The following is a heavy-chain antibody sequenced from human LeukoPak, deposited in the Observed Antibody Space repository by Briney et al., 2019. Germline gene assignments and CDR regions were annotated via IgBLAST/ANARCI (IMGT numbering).Heavy chain of an antibody. J-gene: IGHJ4*02. Sequence: PGGSLRLSCAASGFTFSSYAMSWVRQAPGKGLEWVSAISGSGGSTYYADSVKGRFTISRDNSKNTLYLQMNSLRAEDTAVYYCAKDRPSSLAVAGVCDYWGQGTLVTVSS. CDR2: ISGSGGST. V-gene: IGHV3-23*01. CDR1: GFTFSSYA. CDR3: AKDRPSSLAVAGVCDY. D-gene: IGHD6-19*01.